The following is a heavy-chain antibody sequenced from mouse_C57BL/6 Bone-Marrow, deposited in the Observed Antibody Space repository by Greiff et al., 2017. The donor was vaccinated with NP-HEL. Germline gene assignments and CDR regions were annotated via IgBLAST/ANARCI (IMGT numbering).Heavy chain of an antibody. D-gene: IGHD2-3*01. V-gene: IGHV7-3*01. CDR3: ASHDARFAY. Sequence: EVQRVESGGGLVQPGGSLSLSCAASGFTFTDYYMSWVRQPPGTALEWLGFIRNKANGYTTEYSASVKGRFTISRDNSQSILYLQMNALRAEDSATYYCASHDARFAYWGKGTLVTVSA. CDR1: GFTFTDYY. J-gene: IGHJ3*01. CDR2: IRNKANGYTT.